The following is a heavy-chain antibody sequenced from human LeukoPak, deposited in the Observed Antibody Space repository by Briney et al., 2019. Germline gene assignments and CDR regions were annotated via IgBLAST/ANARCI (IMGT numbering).Heavy chain of an antibody. V-gene: IGHV5-10-1*01. CDR1: GYTFNAYW. CDR2: IDPSGSYT. J-gene: IGHJ4*02. D-gene: IGHD3-10*01. CDR3: ARRENFAELSPDY. Sequence: GESLKISCRGFGYTFNAYWITWVRQIPGKGLGWVGRIDPSGSYTNYSPSFQGHVTISADKSISTAYLQWSSLKPSDTAIYYCARRENFAELSPDYWGQGTLVTVSS.